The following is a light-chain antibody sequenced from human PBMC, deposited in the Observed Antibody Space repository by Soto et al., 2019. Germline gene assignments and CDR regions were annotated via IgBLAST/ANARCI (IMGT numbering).Light chain of an antibody. CDR2: GAS. Sequence: EIVLTQSPGTLSLSPGERATLSCRASQSVSSSYLAWYQQKPGQAPRLLIYGASSRATGIPDRFRGSGSGTDFTLPISRLEPEDFALYYCQQYGSSPPRTFGQGTKVEIK. CDR1: QSVSSSY. CDR3: QQYGSSPPRT. J-gene: IGKJ1*01. V-gene: IGKV3-20*01.